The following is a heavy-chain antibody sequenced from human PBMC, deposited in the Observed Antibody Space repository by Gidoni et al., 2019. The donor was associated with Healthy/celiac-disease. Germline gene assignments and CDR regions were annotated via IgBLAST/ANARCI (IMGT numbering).Heavy chain of an antibody. J-gene: IGHJ5*02. D-gene: IGHD2-2*01. CDR1: GFPFRSYA. CDR2: ISGSGGST. V-gene: IGHV3-23*01. CDR3: AKEGEDFVVPAEGWFDP. Sequence: EVQLLESGGGLVQPGGSLRLSCAASGFPFRSYAMGWVRPAPGKGLEWVSAISGSGGSTYYADSVKGRFTISRDNSKNTLYLQMYSLRAEDTAVYYCAKEGEDFVVPAEGWFDPWGQGTLVTVSS.